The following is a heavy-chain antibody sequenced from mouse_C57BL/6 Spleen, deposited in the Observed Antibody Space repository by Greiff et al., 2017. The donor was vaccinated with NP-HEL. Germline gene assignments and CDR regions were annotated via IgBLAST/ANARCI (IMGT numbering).Heavy chain of an antibody. Sequence: VQVVESGAELVKPGASVKLSCKASGYTFTEYTIHWVKQRSGQGLEWIGWFYPGSGSIKYNEKFKDKATLTADKSSSTVYMELSRLTSEDSAVYFCARHEDPHHYFDYWGQGTTLTVSS. CDR3: ARHEDPHHYFDY. J-gene: IGHJ2*01. V-gene: IGHV1-62-2*01. CDR1: GYTFTEYT. CDR2: FYPGSGSI. D-gene: IGHD6-1*01.